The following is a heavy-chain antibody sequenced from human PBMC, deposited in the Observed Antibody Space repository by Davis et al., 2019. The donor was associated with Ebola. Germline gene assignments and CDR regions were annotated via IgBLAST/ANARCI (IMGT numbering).Heavy chain of an antibody. CDR2: ITGDGSST. CDR1: GFTFSGSA. D-gene: IGHD2-21*01. CDR3: ARGIAVDQPWY. Sequence: GESLKISCAASGFTFSGSAMHWVRQAPGKGLAWVSRITGDGSSTDYADSVKGRFTISRDNAKNTLYLQMNSLRPEDTAVYYCARGIAVDQPWYWGQGTLVTVSS. J-gene: IGHJ4*02. V-gene: IGHV3-74*01.